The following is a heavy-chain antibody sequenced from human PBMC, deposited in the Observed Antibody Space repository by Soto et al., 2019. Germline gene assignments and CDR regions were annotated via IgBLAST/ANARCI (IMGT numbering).Heavy chain of an antibody. V-gene: IGHV3-23*01. CDR1: GFTFSSYA. CDR3: AKSHTPLSRLDD. CDR2: IVASGSRT. J-gene: IGHJ4*02. Sequence: EVQLLESGGGLVQPGGSLRLSCEASGFTFSSYAMNWVRQAPGKGLEWVSGIVASGSRTYYADSVRGRFSISRDNSRNTVFLQMNRTRDEDTALYFCAKSHTPLSRLDDWGQGILVAVSS. D-gene: IGHD3-9*01.